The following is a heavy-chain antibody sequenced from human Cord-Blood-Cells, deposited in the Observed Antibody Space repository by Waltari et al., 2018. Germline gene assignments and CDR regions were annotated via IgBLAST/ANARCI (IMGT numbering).Heavy chain of an antibody. D-gene: IGHD4-4*01. CDR2: IYHSGST. CDR3: ARGLDYSNYFDY. Sequence: QLQLQESGSGLVKPSQTLSHTCAVSGCSISSGGYSWSWIRQPPGKGLEWIGYIYHSGSTYYNPSLNFRVTIAVDKSKNQFSLKLSSVTAADTAVYYCARGLDYSNYFDYWGQGTLVTVSS. V-gene: IGHV4-30-2*01. CDR1: GCSISSGGYS. J-gene: IGHJ4*02.